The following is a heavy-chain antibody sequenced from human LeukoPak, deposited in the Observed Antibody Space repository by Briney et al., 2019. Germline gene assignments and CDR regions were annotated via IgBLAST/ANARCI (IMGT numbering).Heavy chain of an antibody. V-gene: IGHV3-21*01. CDR1: GFTFSSYS. CDR3: ARDVQVATIYPLDY. Sequence: GGSLRLSCAASGFTFSSYSMNWVRQAPGKGLEWVSSISSSSSYIYYADSVKGRFTISRDNAKNSLYLQMNSLRAEGTAVYYCARDVQVATIYPLDYWGQGTLVTVSS. J-gene: IGHJ4*02. CDR2: ISSSSSYI. D-gene: IGHD5-12*01.